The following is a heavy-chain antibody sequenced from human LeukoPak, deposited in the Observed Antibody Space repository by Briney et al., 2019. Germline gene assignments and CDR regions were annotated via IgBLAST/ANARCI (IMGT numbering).Heavy chain of an antibody. V-gene: IGHV4-34*01. D-gene: IGHD2-15*01. CDR3: ARGGYCSGGSCYGSEYYFDY. CDR1: GPSFSGYY. CDR2: INQGGSN. Sequence: PSQTLSLTWAVDGPSFSGYYCGWVRQPPGKGLEWIGEINQGGSNNYNPSLKSRVTISVDTSKNQFSLKLSSVTAADTAVYYCARGGYCSGGSCYGSEYYFDYWGQGTLVTVSS. J-gene: IGHJ4*02.